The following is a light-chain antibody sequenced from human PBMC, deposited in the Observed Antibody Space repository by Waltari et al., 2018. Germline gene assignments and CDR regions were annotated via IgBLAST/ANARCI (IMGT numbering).Light chain of an antibody. CDR2: WAS. CDR1: QSVFHTNNKNS. V-gene: IGKV4-1*01. CDR3: QQYYSAPNT. Sequence: DIVMTQSPDSLAVSLGERATINCKSSQSVFHTNNKNSLAWYQQKPGQPPKLLIYWASTRESGVPDRFSGSGSGTDFTLAISSLQAEDVAVYYCQQYYSAPNTFGQGTKLEIK. J-gene: IGKJ2*01.